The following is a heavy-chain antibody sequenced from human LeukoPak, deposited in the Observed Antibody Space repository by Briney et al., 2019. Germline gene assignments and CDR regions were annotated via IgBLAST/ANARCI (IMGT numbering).Heavy chain of an antibody. CDR2: IYYSGST. Sequence: SETLSLTCTVSGGSISSSSYYWGWIRQPPGKGLEWIGSIYYSGSTYYNPFLKSRVTISVDTSKNQFSLKLSSVTAADTAVYYCARDDTVDYGDYRSLFDPWGQGTLVTVSS. D-gene: IGHD4-17*01. CDR1: GGSISSSSYY. CDR3: ARDDTVDYGDYRSLFDP. J-gene: IGHJ5*02. V-gene: IGHV4-39*07.